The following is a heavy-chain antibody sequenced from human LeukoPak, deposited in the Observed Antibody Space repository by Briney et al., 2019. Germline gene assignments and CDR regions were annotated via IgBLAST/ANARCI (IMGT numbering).Heavy chain of an antibody. CDR1: GGSISSSNW. CDR2: IYPSGST. D-gene: IGHD1-26*01. CDR3: ARLVGAPSYFDY. V-gene: IGHV4-4*02. J-gene: IGHJ4*02. Sequence: SETLSLTCAVSGGSISSSNWWSWVRQPPGKGLEWIGEIYPSGSTYYNPSLKSRVTISVDTSKNQFSLKLSSVTAADTAVYYCARLVGAPSYFDYWGQGTLVTVSS.